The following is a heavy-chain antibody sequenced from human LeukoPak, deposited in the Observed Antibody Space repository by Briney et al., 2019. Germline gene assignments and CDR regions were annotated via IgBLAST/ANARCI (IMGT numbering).Heavy chain of an antibody. D-gene: IGHD4-23*01. CDR3: ARDSPTTVAFEY. CDR2: ISSSGVTI. Sequence: PGGSLRLSCAASGFTFSSYEMNWVRQAPGKGLEWVSYISSSGVTISYADSVTGRFTISRDNAKDSLYLQMNSLRAEDTAVYYCARDSPTTVAFEYWGQGTLVTVSS. CDR1: GFTFSSYE. V-gene: IGHV3-48*03. J-gene: IGHJ4*02.